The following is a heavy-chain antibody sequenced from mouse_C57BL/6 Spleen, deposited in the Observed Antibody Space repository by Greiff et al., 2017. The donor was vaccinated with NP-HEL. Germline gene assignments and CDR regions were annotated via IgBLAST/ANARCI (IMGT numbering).Heavy chain of an antibody. Sequence: VQLQESGAELVRPGASVTLSCKASGYTFTDYEMHWVKQTPVHGLEWIGAIDPETGGTAYNQKFKGKARLTADKSSSTAYMELRSLTTEDSAVYYCTEGGFDYWGQGTTLTVSS. J-gene: IGHJ2*01. CDR3: TEGGFDY. CDR2: IDPETGGT. CDR1: GYTFTDYE. V-gene: IGHV1-15*01.